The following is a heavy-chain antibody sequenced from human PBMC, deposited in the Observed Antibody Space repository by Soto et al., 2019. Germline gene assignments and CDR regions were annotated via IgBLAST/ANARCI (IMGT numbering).Heavy chain of an antibody. J-gene: IGHJ6*02. CDR1: GFTFSSYA. CDR2: ISYDGSNK. Sequence: GGSLRLSCAASGFTFSSYAMHWVRQAPGKGLEWVAVISYDGSNKYYADSVKGRFTISRDNSKNTLYLQMNSLRAEDTAVYYCARDLTVVTRYYGMDVWGQGTTVTVSS. D-gene: IGHD2-21*02. V-gene: IGHV3-30-3*01. CDR3: ARDLTVVTRYYGMDV.